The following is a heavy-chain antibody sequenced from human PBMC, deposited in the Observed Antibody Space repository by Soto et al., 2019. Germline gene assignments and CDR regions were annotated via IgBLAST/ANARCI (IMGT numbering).Heavy chain of an antibody. V-gene: IGHV2-5*02. D-gene: IGHD6-13*01. J-gene: IGHJ4*02. CDR1: GFSLSTSGVG. Sequence: SGPTLVNPSQTLTLTCTFSGFSLSTSGVGVGWIRQPPGRALEWLALIYWGDDKRYSPSLKSRPTTTTATSKHQVLLTMTNTDPVDTAPYYCAHSSTDDFDYWGQGTLVTAPS. CDR3: AHSSTDDFDY. CDR2: IYWGDDK.